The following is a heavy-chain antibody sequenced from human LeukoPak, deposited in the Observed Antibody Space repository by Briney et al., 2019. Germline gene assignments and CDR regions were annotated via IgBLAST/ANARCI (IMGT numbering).Heavy chain of an antibody. CDR2: IHYSGST. Sequence: SETLSLTCGVSGGSISSYYWSWIRQPPGKGLEWIGYIHYSGSTNYNPSLKSRGTISVDTSKNQLSLKLTSVTAADAAVYFCARELGATVVNYGMDVWGQGTTVTVSS. D-gene: IGHD4-23*01. CDR1: GGSISSYY. V-gene: IGHV4-59*01. J-gene: IGHJ6*02. CDR3: ARELGATVVNYGMDV.